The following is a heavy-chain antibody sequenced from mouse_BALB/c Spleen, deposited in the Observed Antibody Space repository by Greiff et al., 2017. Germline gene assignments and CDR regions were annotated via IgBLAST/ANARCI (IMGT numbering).Heavy chain of an antibody. Sequence: EVKLMESGGGLVKPGGSLKLSCAASGFTFSDYYMYWVRQTPEKRLEWVATISDGGSYTYYPDSVKGRFTISRDNAKNNLYLQMSSLKSEDTAMYYCARGLFYYFDYWGQGTTLTVSS. CDR2: ISDGGSYT. V-gene: IGHV5-4*02. CDR1: GFTFSDYY. CDR3: ARGLFYYFDY. D-gene: IGHD1-3*01. J-gene: IGHJ2*01.